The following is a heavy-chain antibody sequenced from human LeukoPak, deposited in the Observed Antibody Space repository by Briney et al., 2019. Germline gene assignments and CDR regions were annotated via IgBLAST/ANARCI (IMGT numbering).Heavy chain of an antibody. V-gene: IGHV3-9*03. CDR2: ITWNSGNI. CDR3: AKDLLRYCTTTTCYTPLDF. D-gene: IGHD2-2*02. Sequence: SLRLSCAASGFTFDDYTMHWVRQAPGKGLEWVSGITWNSGNIGYADSVKGRFTISRDNAKNSLYLQMNSLRAEDMALYYCAKDLLRYCTTTTCYTPLDFWGQGTLVTVSS. CDR1: GFTFDDYT. J-gene: IGHJ4*02.